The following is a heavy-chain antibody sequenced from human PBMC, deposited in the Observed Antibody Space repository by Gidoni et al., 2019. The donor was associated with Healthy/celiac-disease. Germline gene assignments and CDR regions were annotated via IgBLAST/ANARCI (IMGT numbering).Heavy chain of an antibody. D-gene: IGHD4-17*01. CDR3: ARALTRIYGGNFPLDY. Sequence: GLEWIGEINHSGSTNYNPSLKSRVTISVDTSKNQFSLKLSSVTAADTAVYYCARALTRIYGGNFPLDYWGQGTLVTVSS. V-gene: IGHV4-34*01. CDR2: INHSGST. J-gene: IGHJ4*02.